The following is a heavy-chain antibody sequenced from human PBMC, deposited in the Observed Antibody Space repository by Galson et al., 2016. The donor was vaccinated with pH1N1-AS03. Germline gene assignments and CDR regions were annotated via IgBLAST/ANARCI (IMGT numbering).Heavy chain of an antibody. CDR3: ASSRIANHTYLYHGIDV. CDR2: IYPGDSDT. Sequence: QSGAEVKKPGESLKISCKGSGHIFANYWIGWVRQTPGKGLEWMGLIYPGDSDTRYSPSFQGQVTISADKSPSTAYLQWSSLKASDTAMYYCASSRIANHTYLYHGIDVWRQGTTVTVSS. V-gene: IGHV5-51*01. CDR1: GHIFANYW. D-gene: IGHD6-13*01. J-gene: IGHJ6*02.